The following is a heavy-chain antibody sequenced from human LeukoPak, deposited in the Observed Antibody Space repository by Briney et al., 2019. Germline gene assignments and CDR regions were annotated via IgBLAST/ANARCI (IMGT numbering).Heavy chain of an antibody. Sequence: SETLSLTCAVYGGSFSGYYWSWIRQPPGKGLEWIGEINHSGSTNYNPSLKSRVTISVDTSKNQFSLKLSSVTAADTAVYYCARHGRYSSGWSRYNWFDPWGQGTLVTVSS. CDR3: ARHGRYSSGWSRYNWFDP. V-gene: IGHV4-34*01. CDR1: GGSFSGYY. D-gene: IGHD6-19*01. CDR2: INHSGST. J-gene: IGHJ5*02.